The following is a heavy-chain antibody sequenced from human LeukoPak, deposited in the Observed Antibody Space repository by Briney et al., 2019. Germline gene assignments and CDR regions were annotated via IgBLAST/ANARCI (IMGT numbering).Heavy chain of an antibody. Sequence: GSLRLSCVASGFSLFSYSINWVRQAPGKGLEWVSSISGNTSYIYYADSVKGRFTISRDNSKNTLYLQMNSLRAEDTAVYYCAKDLERAAAGNAFDIWGQGTMVTVSS. CDR3: AKDLERAAAGNAFDI. J-gene: IGHJ3*02. D-gene: IGHD6-13*01. V-gene: IGHV3-21*01. CDR1: GFSLFSYS. CDR2: ISGNTSYI.